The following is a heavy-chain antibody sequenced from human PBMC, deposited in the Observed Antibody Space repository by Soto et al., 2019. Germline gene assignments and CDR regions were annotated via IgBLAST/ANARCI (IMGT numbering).Heavy chain of an antibody. J-gene: IGHJ4*02. V-gene: IGHV2-5*02. CDR3: VKGTVGTYVHVYFEY. CDR1: GFSCDMNKAR. CDR2: IYWDGDE. Sequence: SGPTLVNQKQTLTLTCTSSGFSCDMNKARVDWVRPPPGKPLECLALIYWDGDEHYSPSLKNRLSITKDTSKDPVVLTFTDVHPADTATYYCVKGTVGTYVHVYFEYWCQGTLVTVSS. D-gene: IGHD3-16*01.